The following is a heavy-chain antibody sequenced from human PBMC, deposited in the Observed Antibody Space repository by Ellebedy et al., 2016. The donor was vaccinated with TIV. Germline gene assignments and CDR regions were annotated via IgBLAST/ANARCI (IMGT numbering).Heavy chain of an antibody. CDR2: IIPIFGTA. V-gene: IGHV1-69*13. D-gene: IGHD3-10*01. Sequence: AASVKVSCKASGGTFSSYAISWVRQAPGQGLEWMGGIIPIFGTANYAQKFQGRVTITADESTSTAYMELSSLRSEDTAVYYCARESVILWFGTRRYYFDYWGQGTLVTVSS. CDR1: GGTFSSYA. J-gene: IGHJ4*02. CDR3: ARESVILWFGTRRYYFDY.